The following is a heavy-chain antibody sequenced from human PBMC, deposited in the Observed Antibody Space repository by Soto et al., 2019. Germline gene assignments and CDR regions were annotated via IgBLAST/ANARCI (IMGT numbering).Heavy chain of an antibody. V-gene: IGHV3-23*01. D-gene: IGHD3-10*01. J-gene: IGHJ4*02. Sequence: EVQLLESGGGLVQPGGSLRLSCAASGFTFNNYAMTWFRQAPGKGLEWVSAISGGGDTTSYAHSVKCPFTVSRDGPKNSLSLQMSSLRAEHTPLSYCANGRAASGSLTPRVNSWGQGTLVTVAS. CDR2: ISGGGDTT. CDR1: GFTFNNYA. CDR3: ANGRAASGSLTPRVNS.